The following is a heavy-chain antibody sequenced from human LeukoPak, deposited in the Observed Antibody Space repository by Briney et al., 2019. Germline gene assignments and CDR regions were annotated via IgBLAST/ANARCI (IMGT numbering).Heavy chain of an antibody. CDR3: ARDGGYTYGYFDY. Sequence: PGGSLRLSCAASGFTFSDNRMHWVRQAPGKGLVWVSRINTDGSSTAYADSVKGRFTISRDNAKNTLYLQMNSLRAEDTAVYYCARDGGYTYGYFDYWGQGTLVTDSS. CDR1: GFTFSDNR. J-gene: IGHJ4*02. CDR2: INTDGSST. D-gene: IGHD5-18*01. V-gene: IGHV3-74*01.